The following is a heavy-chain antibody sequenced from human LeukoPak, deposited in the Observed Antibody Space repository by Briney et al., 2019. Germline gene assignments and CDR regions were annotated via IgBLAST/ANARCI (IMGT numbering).Heavy chain of an antibody. CDR3: VRGGESTWS. V-gene: IGHV3-74*01. J-gene: IGHJ5*02. D-gene: IGHD2-15*01. CDR2: INNDGSGT. CDR1: GFTFSSYW. Sequence: PGGSLRLSCAASGFTFSSYWMYWVRQAPGKGPVWVSRINNDGSGTTYADSVKGRFTISRDDAKNTLYLQMNSLRAEDTAVYYCVRGGESTWSWGQGTLVTVSS.